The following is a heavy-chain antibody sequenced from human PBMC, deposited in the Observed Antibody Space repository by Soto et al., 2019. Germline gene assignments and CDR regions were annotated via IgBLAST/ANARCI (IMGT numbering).Heavy chain of an antibody. CDR3: ARERRNYDFWSGPRRYNWFDP. CDR2: MNPNSGNT. CDR1: GYTFTSYD. Sequence: ASVKVSCKASGYTFTSYDINWVRQATGQGLEWMGWMNPNSGNTGYAQKFQGRVTMTRNTSISTAYMELSSLRSEDTAVYYCARERRNYDFWSGPRRYNWFDPWGQGTLATVSS. V-gene: IGHV1-8*01. D-gene: IGHD3-3*01. J-gene: IGHJ5*02.